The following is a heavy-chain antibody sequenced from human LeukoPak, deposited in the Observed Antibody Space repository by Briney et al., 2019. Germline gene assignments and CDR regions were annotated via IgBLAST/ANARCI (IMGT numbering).Heavy chain of an antibody. V-gene: IGHV3-74*01. D-gene: IGHD3-10*01. CDR2: INTDGSTT. CDR3: STGSGHAFDI. CDR1: GFTFSSYW. Sequence: GGSLRLSCAASGFTFSSYWMHWVRQPPGKGLVWVSRINTDGSTTSYADSVRGRFTISRDNAKNTLYLQMNSLRAEDTAVYYCSTGSGHAFDIWGRGTMVTVSS. J-gene: IGHJ3*02.